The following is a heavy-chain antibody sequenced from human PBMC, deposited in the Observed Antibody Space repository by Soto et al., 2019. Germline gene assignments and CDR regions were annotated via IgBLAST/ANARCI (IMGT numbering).Heavy chain of an antibody. D-gene: IGHD3-22*01. V-gene: IGHV3-23*01. CDR3: AKLGSSSCSPHYYFDD. CDR1: GFTFNNYA. CDR2: ITDSGSDT. Sequence: EVQVLESGGGLVQPGGSLRLSCAASGFTFNNYAMGWVRQAPEKRLEWVSAITDSGSDTYYVDSVKGRFTISRDNSKDTLYLQMNSLRAEDTAVYYCAKLGSSSCSPHYYFDDWGQGTLVTVSS. J-gene: IGHJ4*02.